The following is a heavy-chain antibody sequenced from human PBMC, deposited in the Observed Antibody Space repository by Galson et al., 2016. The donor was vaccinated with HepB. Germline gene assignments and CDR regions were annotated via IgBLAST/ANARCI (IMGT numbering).Heavy chain of an antibody. V-gene: IGHV3-7*04. Sequence: SLRLSCAVSGFIFSDHWMSWVRQAPGKGLEWVANIKPDGNDKYYVDSVKGRFSISRDNAKNSLFLQMDSLRAEDTAVYYCARDVGYAWGQGTLVTVSS. J-gene: IGHJ4*02. CDR2: IKPDGNDK. CDR3: ARDVGYA. D-gene: IGHD2-2*01. CDR1: GFIFSDHW.